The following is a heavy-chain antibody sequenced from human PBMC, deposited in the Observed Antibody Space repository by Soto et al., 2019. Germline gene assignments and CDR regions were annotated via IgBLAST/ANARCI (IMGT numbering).Heavy chain of an antibody. D-gene: IGHD6-19*01. Sequence: EVQILESGGGLVQPGGSLRLSCAASGFTFSSYAMYWVRQAPGKGLAWVSGISDSGTGTYYADSVKGRFTISRDNSKNTVYLQMKSLRAEDTAVYYCAKDLEKWLVQLGGLDSWGQGTLVTVSS. CDR1: GFTFSSYA. J-gene: IGHJ4*02. V-gene: IGHV3-23*01. CDR2: ISDSGTGT. CDR3: AKDLEKWLVQLGGLDS.